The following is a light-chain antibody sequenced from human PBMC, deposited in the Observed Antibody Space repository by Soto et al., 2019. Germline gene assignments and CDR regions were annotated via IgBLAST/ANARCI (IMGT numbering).Light chain of an antibody. V-gene: IGLV2-14*03. CDR2: DVS. CDR3: SSYTSSSTLGGV. J-gene: IGLJ1*01. CDR1: SSDVGGYNY. Sequence: QSALTQPASVSGSPGQSITISCTGTSSDVGGYNYVSWYQHHPGKAPKLMIYDVSNRPSGVSNRFSGSKSGNTASLTISGLQAVDEADYYCSSYTSSSTLGGVFGTGTKVTVL.